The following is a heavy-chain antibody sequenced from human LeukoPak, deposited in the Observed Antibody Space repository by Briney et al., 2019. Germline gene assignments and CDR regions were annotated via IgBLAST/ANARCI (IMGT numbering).Heavy chain of an antibody. CDR3: AKDRSFGRSDGFDI. D-gene: IGHD2-15*01. CDR2: IRYDGSNR. CDR1: GFIFSNSG. J-gene: IGHJ3*02. Sequence: GGSLRLSCVASGFIFSNSGMQWVRQAPGKGLEWVAFIRYDGSNRFYADSVKGRSTISRDNSKNTVYLEMNSLRAEDTAVYYCAKDRSFGRSDGFDIWGQRTMVTVSS. V-gene: IGHV3-30*02.